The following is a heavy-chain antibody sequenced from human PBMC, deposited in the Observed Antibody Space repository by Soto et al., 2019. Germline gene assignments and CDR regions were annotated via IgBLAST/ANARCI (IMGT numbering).Heavy chain of an antibody. CDR2: MNPSTGNT. Sequence: QVQLVQSGAEVKKPGASVKVSCKASGYTFTSYDIIWVRQATGQGLEWMGWMNPSTGNTDSAEKFQGRLTMTRNTSIRTVYMELRSLSFEDTAVYYWARGRIIVAGGFDPWGQGTLVTVSS. J-gene: IGHJ5*02. CDR3: ARGRIIVAGGFDP. V-gene: IGHV1-8*01. D-gene: IGHD6-19*01. CDR1: GYTFTSYD.